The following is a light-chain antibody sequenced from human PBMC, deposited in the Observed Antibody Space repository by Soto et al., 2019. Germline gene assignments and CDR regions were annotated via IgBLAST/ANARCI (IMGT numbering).Light chain of an antibody. V-gene: IGLV2-11*01. Sequence: QSVLTQPRSVSGSPGQSVTISCTGTSSDFGGYNYVSWYQHHPGKAPKLRIYDVSERPSGVPDRFSGSKSGNTASLTISGLQAEDEADYYCCSYAGTFYVFGTGTKLTVL. CDR3: CSYAGTFYV. J-gene: IGLJ1*01. CDR1: SSDFGGYNY. CDR2: DVS.